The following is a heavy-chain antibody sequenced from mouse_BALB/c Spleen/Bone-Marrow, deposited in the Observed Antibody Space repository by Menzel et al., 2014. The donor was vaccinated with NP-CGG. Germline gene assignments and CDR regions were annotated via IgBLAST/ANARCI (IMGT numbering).Heavy chain of an antibody. CDR3: ARHDGYVDY. Sequence: EVKLMESGPDLVKPSQSLSLTCTVTGYSITSGYSWHWIRQFPGNKLEWMGFIYYSGGSKYNPSLKSRVSISRDTSKNQFFLQLNSVTSEDAATYYCARHDGYVDYWGQGTTLTVSS. CDR1: GYSITSGYS. V-gene: IGHV3-1*02. CDR2: IYYSGGS. D-gene: IGHD2-3*01. J-gene: IGHJ2*01.